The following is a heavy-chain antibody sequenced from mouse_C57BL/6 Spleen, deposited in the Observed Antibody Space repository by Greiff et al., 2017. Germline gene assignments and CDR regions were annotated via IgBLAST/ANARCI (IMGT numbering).Heavy chain of an antibody. CDR2: ISNGGGST. V-gene: IGHV5-12*01. CDR1: GFTFSDYY. D-gene: IGHD1-1*01. J-gene: IGHJ1*03. Sequence: EVMLVESGGGLVQPGGSLKLSCAASGFTFSDYYMYWVRQTPEKRLEWVAYISNGGGSTYYPDTVKGRFTISRDNAKNTLYLQMSRLKSEDTAVYYCARQGDYYGSSTGYFDVWGTGTTITVSS. CDR3: ARQGDYYGSSTGYFDV.